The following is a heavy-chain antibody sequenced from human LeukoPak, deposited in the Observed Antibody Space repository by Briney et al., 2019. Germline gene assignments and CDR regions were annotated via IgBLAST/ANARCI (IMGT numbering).Heavy chain of an antibody. Sequence: HPGGSLRLSCVVSGFTVCSNYMSWVRQAPGKGLEWVSVIYSGDRTYYADSVKGRFTISRDNSKNTLYLQMNSLRAEDAAVYFCARLEVRGVIGPWGQGTLVTVSS. J-gene: IGHJ5*02. V-gene: IGHV3-53*01. CDR2: IYSGDRT. CDR1: GFTVCSNY. D-gene: IGHD3-10*01. CDR3: ARLEVRGVIGP.